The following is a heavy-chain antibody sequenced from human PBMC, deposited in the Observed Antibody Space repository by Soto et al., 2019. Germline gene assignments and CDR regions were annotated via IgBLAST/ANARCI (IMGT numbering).Heavy chain of an antibody. Sequence: GESLKISCKGSGYSFSNHWIAWVRQMPGKGLEWMGIIYPGDSDTRYSPSFQGQVTISADKSISTAYLQWSTLKASDTAMYYCARLTYCTTTSCYRTRSYYYGMDVWGQGTTVTVSS. CDR2: IYPGDSDT. CDR3: ARLTYCTTTSCYRTRSYYYGMDV. D-gene: IGHD2-2*02. J-gene: IGHJ6*02. V-gene: IGHV5-51*01. CDR1: GYSFSNHW.